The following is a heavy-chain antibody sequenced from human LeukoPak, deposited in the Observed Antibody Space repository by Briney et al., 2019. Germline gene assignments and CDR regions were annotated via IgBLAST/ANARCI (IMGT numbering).Heavy chain of an antibody. CDR3: ASRAMDV. J-gene: IGHJ6*02. CDR1: GFTFSSYG. V-gene: IGHV3-30*03. Sequence: PGRSLRLSCAASGFTFSSYGMHWVRQAPGKGLEWVAVISYDGSNKYYADSVKGRFTISRDNSKNTLYLQMSSLRAEDTAVYYCASRAMDVWGQGTTVTVSS. CDR2: ISYDGSNK.